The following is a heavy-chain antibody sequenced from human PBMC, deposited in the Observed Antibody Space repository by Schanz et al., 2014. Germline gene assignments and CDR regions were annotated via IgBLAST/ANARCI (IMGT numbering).Heavy chain of an antibody. CDR3: AREDRYYHGLDV. CDR1: GGSISNYY. J-gene: IGHJ6*02. CDR2: IYYSGST. V-gene: IGHV4-59*12. Sequence: QVQLQESGPGLVKPSETLSLTCTVSGGSISNYYWSWIRQPPGKGLEWIGCIYYSGSTYYNPSLKTRVTISIDRSKDHFSLSLTSVTAADTAVYYCAREDRYYHGLDVWGQGTTVTVS.